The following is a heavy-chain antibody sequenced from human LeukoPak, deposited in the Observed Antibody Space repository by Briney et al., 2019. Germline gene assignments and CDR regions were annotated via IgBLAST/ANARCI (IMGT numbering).Heavy chain of an antibody. V-gene: IGHV3-74*01. Sequence: GGSLRLSCAASGFTFSRYWMHWVRQPPGKGLVWVSRINSEGSSTSYADSVKGRFTISRDNAKNTLYLQMNSLRAEDTAVYYCAKDLLLWFGESNAFDIWGQGTMVTVSS. CDR3: AKDLLLWFGESNAFDI. CDR2: INSEGSST. J-gene: IGHJ3*02. CDR1: GFTFSRYW. D-gene: IGHD3-10*01.